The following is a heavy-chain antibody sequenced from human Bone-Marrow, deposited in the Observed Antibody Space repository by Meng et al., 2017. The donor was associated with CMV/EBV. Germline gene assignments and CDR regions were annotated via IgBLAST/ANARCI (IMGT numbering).Heavy chain of an antibody. J-gene: IGHJ6*02. CDR1: GGSISSSSYY. D-gene: IGHD3-3*01. CDR2: IYYSGST. Sequence: GSLRLSCTVSGGSISSSSYYWGWIRQPPGKGLEWIGSIYYSGSTYYNPSLKSRVTISVDTSKNQFSLKLSSVTAADTAVYYCARGRGVDFWSGYSYGMDVWGQGTTVTASS. CDR3: ARGRGVDFWSGYSYGMDV. V-gene: IGHV4-39*07.